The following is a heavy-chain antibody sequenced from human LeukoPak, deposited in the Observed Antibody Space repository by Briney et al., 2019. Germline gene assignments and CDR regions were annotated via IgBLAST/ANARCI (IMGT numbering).Heavy chain of an antibody. CDR3: AKGYYGSGSYYQI. D-gene: IGHD3-10*01. J-gene: IGHJ4*02. V-gene: IGHV3-30*18. CDR2: ISYDGSNK. CDR1: GFTFSSYG. Sequence: GGSLRLSWAASGFTFSSYGMHWVRQAPGKGLEWVAVISYDGSNKYYADSVKGRFTISRDNSKNTLYLQMNSLRAEDTAVYYCAKGYYGSGSYYQIWGQGTLVTVSS.